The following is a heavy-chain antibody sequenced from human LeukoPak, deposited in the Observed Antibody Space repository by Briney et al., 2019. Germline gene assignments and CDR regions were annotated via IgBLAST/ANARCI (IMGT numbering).Heavy chain of an antibody. V-gene: IGHV3-48*03. CDR2: ISSSGSTI. Sequence: GGSLRLSCAASGFTLNTYNLNWVRQAPGKGLEWVSYISSSGSTIYYADSVKGRFTISRDNAKNSLYLQMNGLRAEDTAVYYCARVSSGSSSDHLGYWGQGTLVTVSS. J-gene: IGHJ4*02. CDR3: ARVSSGSSSDHLGY. D-gene: IGHD6-6*01. CDR1: GFTLNTYN.